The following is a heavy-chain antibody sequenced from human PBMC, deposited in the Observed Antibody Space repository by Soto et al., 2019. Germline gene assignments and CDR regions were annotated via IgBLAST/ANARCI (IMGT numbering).Heavy chain of an antibody. D-gene: IGHD5-18*01. CDR2: IIPIFGTA. V-gene: IGHV1-69*13. CDR3: AGSADVDTAMVMHY. CDR1: GGTLSSYA. Sequence: SVKVSCKASGGTLSSYAISWVRQAPGQGLEWMGGIIPIFGTANYAQKFQGRVTITADESTSTAYMELSSLRSEDTAVYYCAGSADVDTAMVMHYWGQGTLVTVSS. J-gene: IGHJ4*02.